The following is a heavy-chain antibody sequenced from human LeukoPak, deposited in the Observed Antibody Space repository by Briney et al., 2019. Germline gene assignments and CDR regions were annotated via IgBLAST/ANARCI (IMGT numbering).Heavy chain of an antibody. CDR2: IYYSGST. V-gene: IGHV4-59*11. D-gene: IGHD3-10*01. J-gene: IGHJ4*02. CDR1: GGSISSHY. CDR3: ARGPNYYGPEFDY. Sequence: PSETLSLTCTVSGGSISSHYRSWIRQPPGKGLEWIGYIYYSGSTNYNPSLKSRVTISVDTSKNQFSLKLSSVTAADTAVYFCARGPNYYGPEFDYWGQGTLVTVSS.